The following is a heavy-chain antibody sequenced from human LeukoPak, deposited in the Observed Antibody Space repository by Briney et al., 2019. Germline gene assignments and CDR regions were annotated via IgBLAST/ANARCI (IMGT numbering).Heavy chain of an antibody. V-gene: IGHV4-30-4*01. D-gene: IGHD7-27*01. CDR3: ARTELGVTTSFDY. Sequence: PSETLSLTCTVSGGSISSGDYYWSWIRQPPGKGLEWIGYIYYSGSTYYNQSLKSRVTISVDTSKNQFSLKLSAVTAADTAVYYCARTELGVTTSFDYWGQGTLVTVSS. J-gene: IGHJ4*02. CDR1: GGSISSGDYY. CDR2: IYYSGST.